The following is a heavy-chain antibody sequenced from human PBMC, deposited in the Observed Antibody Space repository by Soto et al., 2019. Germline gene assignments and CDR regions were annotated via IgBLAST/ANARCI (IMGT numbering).Heavy chain of an antibody. V-gene: IGHV4-39*01. D-gene: IGHD3-10*01. Sequence: SETLSLTCTVSGGSISSSKNYWGWIRQPPGKGLEWIGTISYSGSTYYNPSLNGRVTISVDTSKNQFSLNLSSLTAADTAVYYCSRRYCYGSGKYGVEVWGQGTMVTVSS. CDR1: GGSISSSKNY. J-gene: IGHJ6*02. CDR2: ISYSGST. CDR3: SRRYCYGSGKYGVEV.